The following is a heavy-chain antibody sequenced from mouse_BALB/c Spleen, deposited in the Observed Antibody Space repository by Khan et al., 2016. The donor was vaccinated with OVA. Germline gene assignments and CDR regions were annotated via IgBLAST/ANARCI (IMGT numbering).Heavy chain of an antibody. J-gene: IGHJ2*01. CDR1: GYTFTSYW. CDR3: ARIKKIVATYFGY. D-gene: IGHD1-1*01. V-gene: IGHV1S81*02. Sequence: VQLQQSGAELVKAGASVKMSCKASGYTFTSYWMHWVKQRLGQGLEWFAETNPTNGRTYYNEKFKSKATLTVDKSSSTAYMLLRGPTFEDSAVYYCARIKKIVATYFGYWGQGTTLTVSS. CDR2: TNPTNGRT.